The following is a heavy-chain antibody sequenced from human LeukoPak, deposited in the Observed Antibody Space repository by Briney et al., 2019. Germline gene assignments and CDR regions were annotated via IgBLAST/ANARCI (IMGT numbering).Heavy chain of an antibody. D-gene: IGHD5-12*01. CDR2: ISSSSSYI. V-gene: IGHV3-21*01. Sequence: PEGSLRLSCAASGFTFSSYSMNWVRQAPGKGLEWVSSISSSSSYIYYADSVKGRFTISRDNAKNSLYLQMNSLRAEDTAVYYCARDARRGVATIIMFDYWGQGTLVTVSS. CDR1: GFTFSSYS. CDR3: ARDARRGVATIIMFDY. J-gene: IGHJ4*02.